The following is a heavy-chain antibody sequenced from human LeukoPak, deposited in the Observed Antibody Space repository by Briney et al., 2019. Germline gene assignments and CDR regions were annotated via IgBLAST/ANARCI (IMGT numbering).Heavy chain of an antibody. CDR1: GYTFARYY. Sequence: ASVKVSCKASGYTFARYYIHWVRQAPGQGLEWMGWINPKSGGTEYAQMFQGRVTMTRDTSISTAYMEVTRLTSDDTAVYYCASSRVVVPAAISPYYYYYMDVWGKGTTVTVSS. D-gene: IGHD2-2*02. CDR3: ASSRVVVPAAISPYYYYYMDV. J-gene: IGHJ6*03. CDR2: INPKSGGT. V-gene: IGHV1-2*02.